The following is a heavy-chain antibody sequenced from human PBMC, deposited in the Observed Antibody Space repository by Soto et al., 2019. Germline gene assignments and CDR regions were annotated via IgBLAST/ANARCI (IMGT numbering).Heavy chain of an antibody. V-gene: IGHV3-33*01. CDR3: ARDRISITIFGVFQYYYYGMDV. D-gene: IGHD3-3*01. CDR1: GFTFSSYG. J-gene: IGHJ6*02. CDR2: IWYDGSSK. Sequence: GGSLRLSCAASGFTFSSYGMHWVRQAPGKGLEWVAVIWYDGSSKYYADSVKGRFTISRDNSKNTLYLQMNSLRAEDTAVYYCARDRISITIFGVFQYYYYGMDVWGQGTTVTVSS.